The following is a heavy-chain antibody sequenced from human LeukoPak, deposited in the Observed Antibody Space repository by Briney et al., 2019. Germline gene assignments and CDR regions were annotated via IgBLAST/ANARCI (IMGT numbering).Heavy chain of an antibody. CDR2: INPNTGGT. CDR3: ARDKEAISAPFGDAFDI. CDR1: GYTFTAYN. D-gene: IGHD2/OR15-2a*01. J-gene: IGHJ3*02. V-gene: IGHV1-2*02. Sequence: ASVKVSCKTSGYTFTAYNIHWVRQAPGQGLEWMGWINPNTGGTHSPEKFKGGVTMTRDTAFSTAYMELSRLRSDDTAVYYCARDKEAISAPFGDAFDIWGQGTMVTVSS.